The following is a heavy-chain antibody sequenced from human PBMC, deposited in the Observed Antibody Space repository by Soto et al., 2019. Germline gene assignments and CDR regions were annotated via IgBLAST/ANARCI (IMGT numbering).Heavy chain of an antibody. CDR1: GFTFSNYW. CDR3: ATEVLRGVISNYFDY. J-gene: IGHJ4*02. V-gene: IGHV3-7*01. Sequence: GGSLRLSCAASGFTFSNYWMRWVRQAPGKGLEWVANINQDGTEKYYVDSVKGRFTISRDNAKNSLYLQMNSLRAEDTAVYYCATEVLRGVISNYFDYWGQGTLVTVSS. CDR2: INQDGTEK. D-gene: IGHD3-10*01.